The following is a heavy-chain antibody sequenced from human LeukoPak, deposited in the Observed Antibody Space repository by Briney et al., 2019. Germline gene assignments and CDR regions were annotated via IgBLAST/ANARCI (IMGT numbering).Heavy chain of an antibody. Sequence: GGSLRLSCAASGFTFSSYNMNWVRQAPGKGLEWVSYVSSSSSTRYYADSVKGRFTISRDNSKNTLYLQMDSLRAEDTAVYYCAGARNNYDISGYSALDYWGQGALVTVSS. V-gene: IGHV3-48*01. J-gene: IGHJ4*02. CDR2: VSSSSSTR. CDR1: GFTFSSYN. D-gene: IGHD3-22*01. CDR3: AGARNNYDISGYSALDY.